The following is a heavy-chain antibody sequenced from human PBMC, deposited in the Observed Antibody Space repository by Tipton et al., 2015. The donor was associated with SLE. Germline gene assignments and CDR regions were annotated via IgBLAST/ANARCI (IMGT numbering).Heavy chain of an antibody. V-gene: IGHV4-59*01. CDR1: GGSITSYY. CDR3: ARTDYDFWSGLYRVYYYMDV. D-gene: IGHD3-3*01. CDR2: IYYSGST. J-gene: IGHJ6*03. Sequence: TLSLTCTVSGGSITSYYWSWIRQPPGKGLEWIGYIYYSGSTNYNPSLKRRVTISVDAPKNQFSLKLNSVTAADTAVYYCARTDYDFWSGLYRVYYYMDVWGKGTTVTVSS.